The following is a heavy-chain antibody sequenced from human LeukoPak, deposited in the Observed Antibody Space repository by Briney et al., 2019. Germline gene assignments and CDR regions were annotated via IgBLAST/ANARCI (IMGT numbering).Heavy chain of an antibody. D-gene: IGHD4-17*01. CDR2: IYHSGTT. J-gene: IGHJ6*02. CDR1: GGSISNSIYY. V-gene: IGHV4-39*07. CDR3: AREVSYGDYYYYYYGMDV. Sequence: SETLSLTCTVSGGSISNSIYYWGWVRQPPGKGLEWIGSIYHSGTTYYSPSLQSRVTISVDTSKNQFSLKLSSVTAADTAVYYCAREVSYGDYYYYYYGMDVWGQGTTVTVSS.